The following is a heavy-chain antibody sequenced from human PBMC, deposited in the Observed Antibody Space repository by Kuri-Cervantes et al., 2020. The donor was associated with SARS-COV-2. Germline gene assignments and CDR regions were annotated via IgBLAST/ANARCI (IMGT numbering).Heavy chain of an antibody. V-gene: IGHV1-2*02. D-gene: IGHD2-15*01. CDR1: GYTFTGYY. CDR3: ARDQDIVVVVAATPGRGAVDI. CDR2: INPNSGGT. Sequence: ASVKVSCKASGYTFTGYYMHWVRQAPGQGLEWMGWINPNSGGTNYAQKFQGRVTMTRDTSISTAYMELSRLRSDDTAVYYCARDQDIVVVVAATPGRGAVDIWGQGTMVTVSS. J-gene: IGHJ3*02.